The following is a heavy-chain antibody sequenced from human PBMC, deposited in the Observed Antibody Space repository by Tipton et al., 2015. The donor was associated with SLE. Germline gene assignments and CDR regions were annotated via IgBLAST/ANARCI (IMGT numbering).Heavy chain of an antibody. CDR3: ARHPAVAVTSDY. CDR2: IYHSGST. D-gene: IGHD6-19*01. J-gene: IGHJ4*02. V-gene: IGHV4-38-2*02. CDR1: GYSISSGYY. Sequence: TLSLTCTVSGYSISSGYYWGWIRQPPGKGLEWIGSIYHSGSTYYNPSLKSRVTISVDTSKNQFSLKLSSVTAADTAVYYCARHPAVAVTSDYWGQGTLVTVSS.